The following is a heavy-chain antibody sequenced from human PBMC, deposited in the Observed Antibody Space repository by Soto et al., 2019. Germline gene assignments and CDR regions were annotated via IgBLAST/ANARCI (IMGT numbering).Heavy chain of an antibody. CDR1: GFTFSSYG. CDR3: AKDRGIVATILLN. J-gene: IGHJ4*02. V-gene: IGHV3-30*18. CDR2: ISYDGSNK. D-gene: IGHD5-12*01. Sequence: HPGGSLRLSCAASGFTFSSYGMHWVRQAPGKGLEWVAVISYDGSNKYYADSVKGRFTISRDNSKNTLYLQMNSLRAEDTAVYYCAKDRGIVATILLNWGQGTLVTVSS.